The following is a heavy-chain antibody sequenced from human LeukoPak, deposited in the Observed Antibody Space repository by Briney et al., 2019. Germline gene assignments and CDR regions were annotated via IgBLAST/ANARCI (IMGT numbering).Heavy chain of an antibody. Sequence: PSETLSLTCAVYGGSFSGYYWSWIRQPPGKGREWIGEINHSGSTNYNPSLKSRVTISVDTSKNQFSLKLSSVTAADTAVYYCARGDPTRDFQHWGQGTLVTVSS. CDR1: GGSFSGYY. CDR2: INHSGST. J-gene: IGHJ1*01. CDR3: ARGDPTRDFQH. V-gene: IGHV4-34*01.